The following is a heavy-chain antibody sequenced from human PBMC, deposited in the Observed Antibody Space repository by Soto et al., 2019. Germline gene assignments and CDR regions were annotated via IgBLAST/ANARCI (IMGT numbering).Heavy chain of an antibody. Sequence: ASVKVSFKASGYTFTSYDINWVRQATGQGLEWMGWMNPNSGNTGYAQKFQGRVTMTRNTSISTAYMELSSLRSEDTAVYYCARAGDYSYYYGMDVWGQGTTVTVSS. V-gene: IGHV1-8*01. CDR1: GYTFTSYD. D-gene: IGHD4-4*01. CDR3: ARAGDYSYYYGMDV. CDR2: MNPNSGNT. J-gene: IGHJ6*02.